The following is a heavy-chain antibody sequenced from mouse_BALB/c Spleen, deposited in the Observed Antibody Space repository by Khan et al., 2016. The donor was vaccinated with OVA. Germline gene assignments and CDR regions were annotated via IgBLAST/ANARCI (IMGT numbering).Heavy chain of an antibody. CDR3: ARGGYGSFGF. CDR1: GYIFTNYM. V-gene: IGHV1-4*01. CDR2: INPSNDYS. Sequence: VQLQQSGAELARPGASVKMSCKASGYIFTNYMMHWVKQRPGQGLEWIGDINPSNDYSNYNQNFKDKATLTADKSSSTAYMQLSSLTSEDSAVDYCARGGYGSFGFWGQGTLVTVSA. J-gene: IGHJ3*01. D-gene: IGHD1-1*01.